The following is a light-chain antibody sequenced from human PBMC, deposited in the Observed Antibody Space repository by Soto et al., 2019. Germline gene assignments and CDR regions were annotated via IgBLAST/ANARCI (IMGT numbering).Light chain of an antibody. CDR1: GSDVGGYDY. CDR3: SSYEGSSPLDV. CDR2: EVS. V-gene: IGLV2-14*01. J-gene: IGLJ1*01. Sequence: QSVLTQPASVSGSPGQSITISCTGTGSDVGGYDYVSWYQHHPGKAPKLMIYEVSNRPSGVSNRFSGSKSGNTASLTISGLQAEDEADYYCSSYEGSSPLDVFGTGTKVTVL.